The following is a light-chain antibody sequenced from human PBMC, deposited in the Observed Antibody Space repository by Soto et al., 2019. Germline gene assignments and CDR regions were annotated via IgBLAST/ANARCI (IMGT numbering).Light chain of an antibody. CDR2: AAS. Sequence: DLQMTQSPSSLSASVRDRVTITCRASQSIGSNVNWYQQSPVKAPKLLVFAASSKTRGVPLRFEARGSATDFSLTICSLQPEDFVTYYCQQTHTFPWTFGQGTKVDVK. V-gene: IGKV1-39*01. CDR1: QSIGSN. CDR3: QQTHTFPWT. J-gene: IGKJ1*01.